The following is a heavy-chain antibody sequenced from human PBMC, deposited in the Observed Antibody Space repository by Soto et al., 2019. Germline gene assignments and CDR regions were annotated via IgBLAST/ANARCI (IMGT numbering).Heavy chain of an antibody. D-gene: IGHD1-26*01. J-gene: IGHJ4*02. V-gene: IGHV4-59*01. CDR1: GGSISSYY. Sequence: QVQLQESGPGLVKPSETLSLTCTVSGGSISSYYWSWIRQPPGKGLEWIGYIYYSGSTNYNPSLKSRVTISVDTSKNQFSLKLSSVTAADTAVYYCARGISGSRTPFDYWGQGTLVTVSS. CDR2: IYYSGST. CDR3: ARGISGSRTPFDY.